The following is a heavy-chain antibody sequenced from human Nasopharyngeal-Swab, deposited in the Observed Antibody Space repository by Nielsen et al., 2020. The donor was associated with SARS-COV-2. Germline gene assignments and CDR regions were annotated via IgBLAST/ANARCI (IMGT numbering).Heavy chain of an antibody. J-gene: IGHJ4*02. D-gene: IGHD6-19*01. CDR1: RYTFTSYA. Sequence: SVTVSCKASRYTFTSYAMHWVRQAPGQTLEWMGWINAGNGNTKYSQKFQGRVTITRDTSASTAYMELSSLRSEDTAVYYCARGDGDSSGWYTNGDYIDYWGQGTLVTVAS. CDR2: INAGNGNT. CDR3: ARGDGDSSGWYTNGDYIDY. V-gene: IGHV1-3*01.